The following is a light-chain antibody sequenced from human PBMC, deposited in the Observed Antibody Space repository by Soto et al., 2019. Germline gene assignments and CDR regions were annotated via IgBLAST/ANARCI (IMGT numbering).Light chain of an antibody. CDR3: SSYTSSGTLV. V-gene: IGLV2-14*01. CDR2: EVT. CDR1: SSDVGGYNF. Sequence: QSALTQPASVSGSPGQSITISCTGTSSDVGGYNFVSWYQQHPGKAPKLVTYEVTNRPSGVSNRFSGSKSANTASLTISGLQAEDEADYYCSSYTSSGTLVFGGGTKLTVL. J-gene: IGLJ2*01.